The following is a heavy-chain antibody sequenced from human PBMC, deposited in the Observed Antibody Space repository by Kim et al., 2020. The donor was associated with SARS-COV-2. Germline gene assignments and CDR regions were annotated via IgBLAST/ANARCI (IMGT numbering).Heavy chain of an antibody. CDR2: IYYSGST. CDR1: GGSISSYY. CDR3: AGLGGYFDWLLERGGACDI. V-gene: IGHV4-59*13. J-gene: IGHJ3*02. D-gene: IGHD3-9*01. Sequence: SETLSLTCTVSGGSISSYYWSWVRQPPGKGLEWIGYIYYSGSTNYNPSLKSRVTISVDTSKNQFSLQLSSVTAADTAVYYCAGLGGYFDWLLERGGACDIWGQGTMVTVSS.